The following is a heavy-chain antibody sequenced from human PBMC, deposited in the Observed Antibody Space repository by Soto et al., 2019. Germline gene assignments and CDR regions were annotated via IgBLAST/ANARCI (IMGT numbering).Heavy chain of an antibody. Sequence: QVQLVESGGGLVQPGGSLRLSCAASGFYFGDYYMNWIRQAPGTGLEWLSYLRSDGRAANYADSVQGRFTISRDNAKNSLYLQMNNLRAEDTAIYYCAREDYDRNWFGSWGQGTLVSVAS. CDR3: AREDYDRNWFGS. CDR2: LRSDGRAA. V-gene: IGHV3-11*06. D-gene: IGHD3-3*01. J-gene: IGHJ5*01. CDR1: GFYFGDYY.